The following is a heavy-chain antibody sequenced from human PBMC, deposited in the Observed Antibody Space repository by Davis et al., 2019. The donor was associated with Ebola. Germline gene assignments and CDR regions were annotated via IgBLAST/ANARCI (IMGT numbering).Heavy chain of an antibody. D-gene: IGHD3-10*01. CDR2: ISGSGGST. CDR1: GFTFSSYA. CDR3: TRPGITMVQGVIEFVDV. J-gene: IGHJ6*02. Sequence: GESLKISCAASGFTFSSYAMSWVRQAPGKGLEWVSAISGSGGSTYYADSVKGRFTISRDDSKNTAYLQMNSLKTEDTAVYYCTRPGITMVQGVIEFVDVWGQGTTVTVSS. V-gene: IGHV3-23*01.